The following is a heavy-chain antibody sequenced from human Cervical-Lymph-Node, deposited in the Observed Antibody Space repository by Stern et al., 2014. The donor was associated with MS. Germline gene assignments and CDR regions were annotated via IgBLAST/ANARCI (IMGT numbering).Heavy chain of an antibody. J-gene: IGHJ6*02. CDR1: GGSISSGGYY. CDR2: IYYSGST. Sequence: QVQLQESGPGLVKPSQTLSLTCTVSGGSISSGGYYWSWIRQHPGKGLEWIGYIYYSGSTYYNPSLKSRVTISVDTSKNQFSLKLSSVTAADTAVYYCARGPPAATNYYYYYGMDVWGQGTTVTVSS. CDR3: ARGPPAATNYYYYYGMDV. D-gene: IGHD2-2*01. V-gene: IGHV4-31*03.